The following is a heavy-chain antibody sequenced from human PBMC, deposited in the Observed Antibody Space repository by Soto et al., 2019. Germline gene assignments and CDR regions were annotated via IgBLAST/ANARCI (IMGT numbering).Heavy chain of an antibody. J-gene: IGHJ6*02. CDR3: ARDLFGSGYWGYYYYYGMDV. V-gene: IGHV3-30-3*01. CDR1: GFTFSSYP. CDR2: ISYDGSNK. D-gene: IGHD3-22*01. Sequence: PGGSLRLSCAASGFTFSSYPMHWVRQAPGKGLEWVAVISYDGSNKYYADSVKGRFTISRDNSKNTLYLQMNSLRAEDTAVYYCARDLFGSGYWGYYYYYGMDVWGQATTVTVSS.